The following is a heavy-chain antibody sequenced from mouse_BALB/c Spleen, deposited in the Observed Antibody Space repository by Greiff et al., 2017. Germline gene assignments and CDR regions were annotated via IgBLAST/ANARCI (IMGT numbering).Heavy chain of an antibody. V-gene: IGHV1-80*01. CDR1: GYAFSSSW. CDR2: IYPGDGDT. Sequence: VQLQQPGSELVRPGASVKISCKASGYAFSSSWMNWVKQRPGQGLEWIGRIYPGDGDTNYNGKFKGKATLTADKSSSTAYMQLSSLTSVDSAVYFCARADDMDYWGQGTSVTVSS. J-gene: IGHJ4*01. CDR3: ARADDMDY.